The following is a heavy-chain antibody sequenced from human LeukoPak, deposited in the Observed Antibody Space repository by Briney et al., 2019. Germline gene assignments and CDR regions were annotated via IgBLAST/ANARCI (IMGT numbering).Heavy chain of an antibody. CDR3: ARSNIAASGYAFDI. CDR2: IYHSGST. CDR1: GGSISSGGYS. J-gene: IGHJ3*02. D-gene: IGHD6-13*01. Sequence: SETLSLTCAVSGGSISSGGYSWSWIRQPPGKGLEWIGYIYHSGSTYYNPSLKSRVTISVDRSKNQFSLKLSSVTAADTAVYYCARSNIAASGYAFDIWGQGTMVTVSS. V-gene: IGHV4-30-2*01.